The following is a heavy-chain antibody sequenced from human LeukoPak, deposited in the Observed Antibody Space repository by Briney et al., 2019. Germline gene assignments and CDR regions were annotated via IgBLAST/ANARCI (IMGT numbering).Heavy chain of an antibody. D-gene: IGHD4-17*01. J-gene: IGHJ6*03. CDR1: GFTFNTYT. CDR2: ISNSGGST. CDR3: ARDGDYGDYYYYYYMDV. Sequence: GESLRLSCAASGFTFNTYTMYWVRQAPGKGLEWVSGISNSGGSTYYADSVKGRFTISRDNSKNTLYLQMNSLRAEDTAVYYCARDGDYGDYYYYYYMDVWGKGTTVTVSS. V-gene: IGHV3-23*01.